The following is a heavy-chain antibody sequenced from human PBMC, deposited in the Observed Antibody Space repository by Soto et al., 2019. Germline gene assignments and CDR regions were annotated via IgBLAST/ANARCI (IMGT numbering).Heavy chain of an antibody. CDR2: IYYSGST. Sequence: PSVTLSLTCTVSGVSISSSSYYWGWIRQPPGKGLEWIGSIYYSGSTYYNPSLKSRVTISVDTSKNQFSLKLSSVTAADTAVYYCARRYSSAFDIWGQGTMVTVSS. CDR3: ARRYSSAFDI. D-gene: IGHD6-13*01. J-gene: IGHJ3*02. V-gene: IGHV4-39*01. CDR1: GVSISSSSYY.